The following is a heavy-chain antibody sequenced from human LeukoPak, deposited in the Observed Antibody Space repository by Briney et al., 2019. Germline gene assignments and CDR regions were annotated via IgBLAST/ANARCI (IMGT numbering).Heavy chain of an antibody. V-gene: IGHV3-21*01. Sequence: PGGSLRHSCAASGFNLRAYNMNWVRQAPGKGLEWVSSISTSSTYKYYADSVKGRFTISRDNAENSLYLQMHSLRVEDTALYYCARDDNWNDQPFGCWGQGTLVSVSS. CDR3: ARDDNWNDQPFGC. CDR2: ISTSSTYK. D-gene: IGHD1-20*01. CDR1: GFNLRAYN. J-gene: IGHJ4*02.